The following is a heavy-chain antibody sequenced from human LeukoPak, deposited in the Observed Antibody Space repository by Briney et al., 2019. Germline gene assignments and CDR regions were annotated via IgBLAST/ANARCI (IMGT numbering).Heavy chain of an antibody. CDR3: VKGDYYGSGSYPDY. CDR1: GYTFTSYG. V-gene: IGHV3-64D*06. Sequence: SCKASGYTFTSYGISWVRQAPGKGLEYVSGISSYGGSTYYADSVKGRFIISRDNSKNTLYLQMSGLRAEDSALYYCVKGDYYGSGSYPDYWGQGTLVTVSS. CDR2: ISSYGGST. J-gene: IGHJ4*02. D-gene: IGHD3-10*01.